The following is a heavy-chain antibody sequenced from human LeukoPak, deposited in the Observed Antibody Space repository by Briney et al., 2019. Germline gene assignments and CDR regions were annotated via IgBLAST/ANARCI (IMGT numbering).Heavy chain of an antibody. CDR3: ARQDDEYYYGSGSYFDY. CDR1: GGSVSSGSYY. J-gene: IGHJ4*02. V-gene: IGHV4-61*01. CDR2: IYYSGST. D-gene: IGHD3-10*01. Sequence: SETLSLTCTVSGGSVSSGSYYWSWIRQPPGKGLEWIGYIYYSGSTNYNPSLKSRVTISVDTSKNQSSLKLSSVTAADTAVYYCARQDDEYYYGSGSYFDYWGQGTLVTVSS.